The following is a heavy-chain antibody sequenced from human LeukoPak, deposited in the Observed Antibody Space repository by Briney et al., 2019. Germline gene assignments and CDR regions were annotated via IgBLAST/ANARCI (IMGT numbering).Heavy chain of an antibody. Sequence: SETLSLTCTVSGGSISSGGYYWSWIRQHPGKGLEWIGYIYYSGSTYYNPSLKSRVTISVDTSKNQFSLKLSSVTAADTAVYYCARVRSGYGVAFDIWGQGTMVTVSS. D-gene: IGHD3-22*01. CDR3: ARVRSGYGVAFDI. J-gene: IGHJ3*02. V-gene: IGHV4-31*03. CDR1: GGSISSGGYY. CDR2: IYYSGST.